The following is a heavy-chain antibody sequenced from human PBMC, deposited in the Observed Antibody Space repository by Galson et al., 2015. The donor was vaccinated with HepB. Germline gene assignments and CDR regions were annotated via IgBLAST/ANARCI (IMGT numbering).Heavy chain of an antibody. J-gene: IGHJ4*02. D-gene: IGHD7-27*01. CDR3: AQLGTGY. CDR1: GFSVYSNY. Sequence: SLRLSCAASGFSVYSNYMNWVRQAPGKGLEWVSLIYSSSSSTNYADFVRGRSRDTSKNTVYLQMSRLRADDTAMYYCAQLGTGYWGRGTLVTVSS. V-gene: IGHV3-53*01. CDR2: IYSSSSST.